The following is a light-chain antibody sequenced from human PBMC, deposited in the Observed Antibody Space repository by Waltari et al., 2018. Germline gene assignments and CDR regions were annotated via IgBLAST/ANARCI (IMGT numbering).Light chain of an antibody. J-gene: IGLJ3*02. CDR3: GSYTSSGTLL. Sequence: QSALTQPASVSGSPGQSITISCTGTSSDIGGYDYVASYQQHPGKVPKLMIYDVTKRPAGVSGLFSGSNSGNTASLTISGLQADDEADYYCGSYTSSGTLLFGGGTTLTVL. CDR2: DVT. CDR1: SSDIGGYDY. V-gene: IGLV2-14*01.